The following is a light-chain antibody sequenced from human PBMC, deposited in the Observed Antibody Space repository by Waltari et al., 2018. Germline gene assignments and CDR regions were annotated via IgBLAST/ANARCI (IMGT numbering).Light chain of an antibody. Sequence: QSALAQPASVSGSPGQSITISCTGTSSDGGAYNFVSWYQHHPGKAPKLILYDVSRWPSGVSNRFSGSKSGNTASLTISGLQAEDEADYYCSSYTTISTTVFGGGTKVTVL. CDR2: DVS. CDR1: SSDGGAYNF. CDR3: SSYTTISTTV. J-gene: IGLJ2*01. V-gene: IGLV2-14*01.